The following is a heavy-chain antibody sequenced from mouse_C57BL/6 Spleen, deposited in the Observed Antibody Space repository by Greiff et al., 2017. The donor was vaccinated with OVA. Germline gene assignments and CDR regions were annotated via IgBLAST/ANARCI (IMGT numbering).Heavy chain of an antibody. CDR2: ISNGGGST. J-gene: IGHJ1*03. D-gene: IGHD1-1*01. Sequence: EVKLMESGGGLVQPGGSLKLSCAASGFTFSDYYMYWVRQTPEKRLEWVAYISNGGGSTYYPDTVKGRFTISRDNAKNTLYLQMSRLKSEDTAMYYCARRSRDWYFDVWGTGTTVTVSS. V-gene: IGHV5-12*01. CDR1: GFTFSDYY. CDR3: ARRSRDWYFDV.